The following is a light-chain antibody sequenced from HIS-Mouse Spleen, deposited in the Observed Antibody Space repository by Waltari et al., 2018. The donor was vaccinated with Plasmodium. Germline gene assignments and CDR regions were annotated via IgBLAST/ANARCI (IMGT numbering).Light chain of an antibody. CDR1: SLRSYY. Sequence: SSELTQDPAVSVALGQTVRITCQGDSLRSYYASWYQQKQGQAPVIVIYGKNNRPSGSTDGASGCSSGNPASITITGTQAEDEADYDCNSRESNGNHWGFGGGTKLTVL. V-gene: IGLV3-19*01. CDR2: GKN. J-gene: IGLJ3*02. CDR3: NSRESNGNHWG.